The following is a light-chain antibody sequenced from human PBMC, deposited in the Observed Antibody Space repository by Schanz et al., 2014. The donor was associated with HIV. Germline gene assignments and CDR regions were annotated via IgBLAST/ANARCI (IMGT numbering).Light chain of an antibody. V-gene: IGLV2-8*01. CDR3: SSFAGNNKLL. CDR1: SSDVGGYNY. CDR2: EVT. Sequence: QSVLTQPPSASGSPGQSVAISCTGTSSDVGGYNYVSWYHQKPGKAPKLVIYEVTKRPSGVPARFSGSKSGNTASLTVSGLQTDDEADYYCSSFAGNNKLLFGGGTKLTVL. J-gene: IGLJ2*01.